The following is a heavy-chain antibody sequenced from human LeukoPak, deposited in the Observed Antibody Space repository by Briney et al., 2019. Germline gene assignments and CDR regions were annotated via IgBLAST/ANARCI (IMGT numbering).Heavy chain of an antibody. Sequence: TPGGSLRLSCAASGFTFSRHSMNWVRQAPGEGLEWVSSIGGSSNSIYYADSVKGRFTISRDNAKNSLYLQMNSLRAEDTAVYYCARAYCGGDCYYSYYGMDVWGQGTTVTVSS. CDR2: IGGSSNSI. V-gene: IGHV3-21*01. J-gene: IGHJ6*02. D-gene: IGHD2-21*02. CDR1: GFTFSRHS. CDR3: ARAYCGGDCYYSYYGMDV.